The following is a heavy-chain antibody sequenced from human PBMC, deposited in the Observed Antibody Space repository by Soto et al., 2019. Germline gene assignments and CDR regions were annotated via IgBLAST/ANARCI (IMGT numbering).Heavy chain of an antibody. V-gene: IGHV4-34*01. CDR2: INHSGST. CDR1: GGSFSGDY. D-gene: IGHD3-10*01. Sequence: SETLSLTCAVYGGSFSGDYWSWIRQPPGKGLEWIGEINHSGSTNYNPSLKSRVTISVDTSKNQFSLKLSSVTAADTAVYYCASNPWGITMVRGVPIYYFDYWGQGTLVTVSS. J-gene: IGHJ4*02. CDR3: ASNPWGITMVRGVPIYYFDY.